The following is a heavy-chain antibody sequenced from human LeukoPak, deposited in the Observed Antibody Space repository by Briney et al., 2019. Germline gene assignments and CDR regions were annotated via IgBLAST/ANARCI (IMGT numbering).Heavy chain of an antibody. CDR1: GFTFSSYS. Sequence: GGSLRLSCAASGFTFSSYSMNWVRQAPGKGLEWVSSISSSSSYIYYADSVKGRFTISRDNSKNTLYLQMNSLRAEDTAVYYCAKGGGYYYDSSGYNVNFDYWGQGTLVTVSS. J-gene: IGHJ4*02. D-gene: IGHD3-22*01. V-gene: IGHV3-21*04. CDR2: ISSSSSYI. CDR3: AKGGGYYYDSSGYNVNFDY.